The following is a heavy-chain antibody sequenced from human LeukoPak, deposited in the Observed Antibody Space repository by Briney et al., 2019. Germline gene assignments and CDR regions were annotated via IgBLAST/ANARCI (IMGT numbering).Heavy chain of an antibody. V-gene: IGHV1-18*01. CDR2: ISTYTGYT. Sequence: GASVKVSCKASGYTFNSYAINWVRQAPGQGLEWMGWISTYTGYTNYAQKLQGRVTMTTATSTSTAYMELRSLRSDDTAFYYCARGTTGSHDAFDIWGQGTMVTVS. CDR1: GYTFNSYA. J-gene: IGHJ3*02. D-gene: IGHD1-1*01. CDR3: ARGTTGSHDAFDI.